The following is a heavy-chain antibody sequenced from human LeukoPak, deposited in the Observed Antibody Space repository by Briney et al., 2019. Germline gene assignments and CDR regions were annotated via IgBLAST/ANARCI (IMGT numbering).Heavy chain of an antibody. D-gene: IGHD2/OR15-2a*01. V-gene: IGHV4-59*08. CDR3: ARRIKNRDYFDS. CDR2: IYYSGST. J-gene: IGHJ4*02. Sequence: PSETLSLTCTVSGGSISSYYWSWIRQPPGKGLEWIGYIYYSGSTNYNPSLKSRVTISVDTSKNQFSLMLSSVTAADTAVYYCARRIKNRDYFDSWGQGTLVTVSS. CDR1: GGSISSYY.